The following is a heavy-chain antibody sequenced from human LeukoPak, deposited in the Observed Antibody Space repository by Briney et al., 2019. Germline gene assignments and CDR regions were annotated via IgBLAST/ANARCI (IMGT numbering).Heavy chain of an antibody. V-gene: IGHV3-72*01. CDR3: TRDYYDGSGYWVDY. CDR2: SRNKVNSYTT. J-gene: IGHJ4*02. CDR1: GFTFSDHY. Sequence: GGSLRLSCAASGFTFSDHYMDWVRQAPGKGPEWVGRSRNKVNSYTTEYVASVKGRFTISRDDSKNSQYLQMNSLKTEDTAVYYCTRDYYDGSGYWVDYWGQGTLVTVSS. D-gene: IGHD3-22*01.